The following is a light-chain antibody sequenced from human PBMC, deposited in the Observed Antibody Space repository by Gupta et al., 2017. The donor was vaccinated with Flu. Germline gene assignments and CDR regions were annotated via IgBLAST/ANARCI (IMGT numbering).Light chain of an antibody. Sequence: QSALTQPATVTGSPGQSITISCTVTSSDVGGYNYVSWYQHHPGKAPKLMIYEVINRPAGVSIRFSGSKSGNTASLTISGLQAEDEDDYYCSSYTISNHLAFGGGTKLTVL. V-gene: IGLV2-14*01. CDR2: EVI. J-gene: IGLJ3*02. CDR1: SSDVGGYNY. CDR3: SSYTISNHLA.